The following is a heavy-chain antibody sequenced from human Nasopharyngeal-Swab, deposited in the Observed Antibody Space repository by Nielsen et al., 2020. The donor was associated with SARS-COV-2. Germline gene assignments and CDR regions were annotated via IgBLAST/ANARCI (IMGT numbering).Heavy chain of an antibody. D-gene: IGHD4-23*01. Sequence: VKVSCKASGGTFSSYAISWVRQAPGQGLEWMGRIIPILGIANYAQKFQGRVTITADKSTSTAYMELSSLRSEDTAVYYCARGDTWVTVVTRRAFDIWGQGTMVTVSS. CDR2: IIPILGIA. V-gene: IGHV1-69*04. CDR1: GGTFSSYA. J-gene: IGHJ3*02. CDR3: ARGDTWVTVVTRRAFDI.